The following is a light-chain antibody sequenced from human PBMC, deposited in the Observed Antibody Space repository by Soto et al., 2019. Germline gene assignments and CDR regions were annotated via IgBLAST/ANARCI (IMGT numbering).Light chain of an antibody. V-gene: IGLV2-8*01. Sequence: QSVLTQPPSASGSPGQSVTISCTGTSSDVGGYNYVSWYQQYPGKAPKLMIYEVSKRPSGVPDRFSGSKSGNTASLTVSGLQAEDEADYYCSSYGGSNNLVFGGGIKLTVL. CDR2: EVS. CDR3: SSYGGSNNLV. CDR1: SSDVGGYNY. J-gene: IGLJ2*01.